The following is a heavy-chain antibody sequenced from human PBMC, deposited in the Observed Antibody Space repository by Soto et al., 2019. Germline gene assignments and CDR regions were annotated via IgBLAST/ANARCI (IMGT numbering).Heavy chain of an antibody. J-gene: IGHJ4*02. V-gene: IGHV3-23*01. CDR1: GFTFSNYA. CDR2: ISGSGDST. CDR3: ARRGSGSYYDY. Sequence: EVQLLESGGGLVQPGGSLRLSCAASGFTFSNYAMNWVRQAPVKGLEWVSVISGSGDSTYHADSVKGRFTISRDNSKNTLYLQRSSLRAEDTAVYYCARRGSGSYYDYWGQGNLVTVSS. D-gene: IGHD1-26*01.